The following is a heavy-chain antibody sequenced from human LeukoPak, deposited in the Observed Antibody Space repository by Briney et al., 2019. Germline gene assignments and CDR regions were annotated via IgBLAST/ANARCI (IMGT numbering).Heavy chain of an antibody. CDR3: ARHPQEFRSDWFDP. CDR1: GASISDVY. Sequence: PSETLSLTCTVSGASISDVYWSWIRQSPEKGLEWLGYIFHTGSTNYNPSVKSRVTISMDTSKNQFSLRLNSVTAADTAVYYCARHPQEFRSDWFDPWGQGTLVTVSS. CDR2: IFHTGST. D-gene: IGHD3-10*01. V-gene: IGHV4-59*08. J-gene: IGHJ5*02.